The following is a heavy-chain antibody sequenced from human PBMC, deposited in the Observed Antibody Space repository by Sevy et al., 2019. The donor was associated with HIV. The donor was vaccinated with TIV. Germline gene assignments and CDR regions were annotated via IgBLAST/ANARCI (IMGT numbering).Heavy chain of an antibody. V-gene: IGHV3-48*03. CDR1: GFTFSSYE. Sequence: GGSLRLSCAASGFTFSSYEMNWVRQAPGKGLEWVSYISSSGSTIYYADSVKGRFTISRDNAKNSLYLQMNSLRAEDTAVYYCARFSRVYANHYYYGMDVWGQGTTVTVSS. D-gene: IGHD2-8*01. CDR2: ISSSGSTI. CDR3: ARFSRVYANHYYYGMDV. J-gene: IGHJ6*02.